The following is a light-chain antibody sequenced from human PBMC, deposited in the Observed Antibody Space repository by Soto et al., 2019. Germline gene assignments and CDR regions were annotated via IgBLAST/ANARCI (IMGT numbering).Light chain of an antibody. J-gene: IGLJ1*01. Sequence: QSALTQPRSVSGSPGQSVTISCTGGYSDVGTFYFVSWYQQYPGKGPKLIIYDVTERPSGVPDRFSGSKSGNTASLTISGLQAEDEADYYCCSYAGSYTYIFGSGTKV. CDR3: CSYAGSYTYI. CDR1: YSDVGTFYF. V-gene: IGLV2-11*01. CDR2: DVT.